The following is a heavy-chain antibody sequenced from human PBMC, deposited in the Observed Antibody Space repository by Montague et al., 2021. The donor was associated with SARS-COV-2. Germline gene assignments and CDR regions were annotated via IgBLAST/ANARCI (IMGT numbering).Heavy chain of an antibody. CDR2: IHHGGST. CDR1: GGSFSTYS. CDR3: ARLGDGVVPSPILGVGPYYSYDSMDV. V-gene: IGHV4-34*01. D-gene: IGHD3-10*01. J-gene: IGHJ6*03. Sequence: SETLSLTCAVHGGSFSTYSWNWIRQPPGKGLEWIGEIHHGGSTNYNPSLKSRVTISADTSKNQFSLKLTSVAAAVTAVYYCARLGDGVVPSPILGVGPYYSYDSMDVWGKGTTVTVSS.